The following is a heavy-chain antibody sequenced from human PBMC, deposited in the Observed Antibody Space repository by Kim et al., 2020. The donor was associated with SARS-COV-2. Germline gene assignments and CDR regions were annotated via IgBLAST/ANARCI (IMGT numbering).Heavy chain of an antibody. CDR2: IIPILGIA. CDR3: ARDLRSSGWLVVADFDY. D-gene: IGHD6-19*01. Sequence: SVKVSCKASGGTFSSYAISWVRQAPGQGLAWMGRIIPILGIANYAQKFQGRVTITADKSTSTAYMELSSLRSEDTAVYYCARDLRSSGWLVVADFDYWGRGTLVTVSS. V-gene: IGHV1-69*04. J-gene: IGHJ4*02. CDR1: GGTFSSYA.